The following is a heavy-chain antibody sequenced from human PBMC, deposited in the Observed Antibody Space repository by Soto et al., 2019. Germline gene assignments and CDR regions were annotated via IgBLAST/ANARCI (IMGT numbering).Heavy chain of an antibody. Sequence: QLQLQESGPGLVKPSETLSLTCRVSDGSMNSDSSYWGWIHQPPGKGLGWIGVINHSGSTYHNLSLKGRVTMSVDASRNQFSLKLTSMTAADTAVYYCARLGGYVSVGYYYLWDSWGQGTLVTVSS. CDR2: INHSGST. D-gene: IGHD3-22*01. CDR3: ARLGGYVSVGYYYLWDS. V-gene: IGHV4-39*01. CDR1: DGSMNSDSSY. J-gene: IGHJ4*02.